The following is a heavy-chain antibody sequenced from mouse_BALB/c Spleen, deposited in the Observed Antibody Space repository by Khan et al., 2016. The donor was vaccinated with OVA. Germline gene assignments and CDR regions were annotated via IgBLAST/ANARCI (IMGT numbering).Heavy chain of an antibody. CDR3: ARSTYRYAFVY. Sequence: EVQLQESGPSLVKPSQTLSLTCSVTGDSITTGYWNWIRKFPGNKLEYMGYIIYTGYTYYNPSLKSRISITRHTSNHQYYLQLNSVTDEDTATYYCARSTYRYAFVYGGQGTLVTVSA. J-gene: IGHJ3*01. CDR1: GDSITTGY. CDR2: IIYTGYT. D-gene: IGHD2-14*01. V-gene: IGHV3-8*02.